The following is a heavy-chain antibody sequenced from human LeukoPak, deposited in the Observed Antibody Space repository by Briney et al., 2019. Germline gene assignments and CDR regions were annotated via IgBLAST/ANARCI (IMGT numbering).Heavy chain of an antibody. D-gene: IGHD3-3*01. J-gene: IGHJ6*03. V-gene: IGHV4-4*02. CDR3: ARRKGYDFWSGYSDYYYMDV. CDR1: GGSISSNNW. Sequence: SETLSLTCAVSGGSISSNNWWIWVRQSPEKGLEWIGEIYHDGSTNYNPSLKSRVTISMDKSKNQLSLKLSSVTAADTAVYYCARRKGYDFWSGYSDYYYMDVWGKGTTVTVSS. CDR2: IYHDGST.